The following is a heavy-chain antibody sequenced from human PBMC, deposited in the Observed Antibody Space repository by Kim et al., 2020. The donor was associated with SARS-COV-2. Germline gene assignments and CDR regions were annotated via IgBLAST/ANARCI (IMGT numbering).Heavy chain of an antibody. Sequence: ASVKVSCKASGYTFTSYYMHWVRQAPGQGLEWMGIINPSGGSTSYAQKFQGRVTMTRDTSTSTVYMELSSLRSEDTAVYYCARASRITMIVYNAFDIWGQGTMVTVSS. J-gene: IGHJ3*02. CDR3: ARASRITMIVYNAFDI. CDR1: GYTFTSYY. D-gene: IGHD3-22*01. CDR2: INPSGGST. V-gene: IGHV1-46*01.